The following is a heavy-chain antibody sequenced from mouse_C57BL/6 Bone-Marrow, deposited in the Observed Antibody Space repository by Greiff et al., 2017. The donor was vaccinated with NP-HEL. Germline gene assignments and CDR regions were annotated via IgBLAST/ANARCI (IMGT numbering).Heavy chain of an antibody. V-gene: IGHV3-6*01. J-gene: IGHJ2*01. D-gene: IGHD4-1*01. CDR2: ISYDGSN. CDR3: ARKLRRRRENFDY. Sequence: EVQVVESGPGLVKPSQSLSLTCSVTGYSITSGYYWNWIRQFPGNKLEWMGYISYDGSNNYNPSLKNRISITRDTSKNQFFLKLNSVTTEDTATYYCARKLRRRRENFDYWGQGTTLTVSS. CDR1: GYSITSGYY.